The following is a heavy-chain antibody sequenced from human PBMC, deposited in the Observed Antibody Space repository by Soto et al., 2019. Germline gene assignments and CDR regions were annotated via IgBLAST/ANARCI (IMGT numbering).Heavy chain of an antibody. CDR1: GGSISSYY. V-gene: IGHV4-59*08. J-gene: IGHJ4*02. Sequence: SETLSLTCTVSGGSISSYYWSWIRQPPGKGLEWIGYIYYSGSTNYNPSLKSRVTISVDTSKNQFSLKLSSVTAADTAMYSCASQHYYDSSGYYVVYWGQGTLVTVSS. CDR2: IYYSGST. CDR3: ASQHYYDSSGYYVVY. D-gene: IGHD3-22*01.